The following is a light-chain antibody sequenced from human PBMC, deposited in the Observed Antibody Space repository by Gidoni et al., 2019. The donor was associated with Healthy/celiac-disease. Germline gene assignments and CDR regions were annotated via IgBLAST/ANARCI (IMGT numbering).Light chain of an antibody. Sequence: DIQMTQSPSSLSASVGDRVTITGRASQSISSYLNLYQQKPGKAPKLLIYAASSLQSGVPSRFSGSGSWTDFTLTISSLQPADFSTYYCHQSYSTPLTFGGGTKVEIK. CDR2: AAS. V-gene: IGKV1-39*01. CDR1: QSISSY. CDR3: HQSYSTPLT. J-gene: IGKJ4*01.